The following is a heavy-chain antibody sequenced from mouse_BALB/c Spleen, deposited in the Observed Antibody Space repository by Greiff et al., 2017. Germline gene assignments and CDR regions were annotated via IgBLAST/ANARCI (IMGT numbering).Heavy chain of an antibody. J-gene: IGHJ2*01. CDR2: ISYSGST. CDR1: GYSITSDYA. CDR3: ARSYDYDGPYYFGY. D-gene: IGHD2-4*01. V-gene: IGHV3-2*02. Sequence: EVKLVESGPGLVKPSQSLSLTCTVTGYSITSDYAWNWIRQFPGNKLEWMGYISYSGSTSYNPSLKSRISITRDTSKNQFFLQLNSVTTEDTATYYCARSYDYDGPYYFGYWGQGTTLTVSS.